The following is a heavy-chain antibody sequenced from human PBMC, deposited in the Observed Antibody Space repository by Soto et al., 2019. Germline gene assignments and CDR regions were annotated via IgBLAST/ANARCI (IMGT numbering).Heavy chain of an antibody. CDR1: EDTFRNYA. CDR3: ASTKYDSSAYYYLYLGI. CDR2: IIPIFGTA. Sequence: QVELVQSGAEVKKPGSSVKVSCQASEDTFRNYAISWVRQAHGQGLEWRGGIIPIFGTAHYAQKFQGRVTITADTSANKVYVELRSLRSEAKAVYYWASTKYDSSAYYYLYLGIWGRGTLVTVS. V-gene: IGHV1-69*06. D-gene: IGHD3-22*01. J-gene: IGHJ2*01.